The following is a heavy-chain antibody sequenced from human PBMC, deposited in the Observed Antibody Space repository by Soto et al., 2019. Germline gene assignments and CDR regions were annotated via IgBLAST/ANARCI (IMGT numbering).Heavy chain of an antibody. V-gene: IGHV4-34*01. CDR1: GGSFSGYY. Sequence: QVQLQQWGAGLLKPSETLSLTCAVYGGSFSGYYWSWIRQPPGKGLEWIGEINHSGSTNYNLSLKSRVTISVDTSKNQFSLKLSSVTAADTAVYYCARGRGYSYGYWFDPWGQGTLVTVSS. J-gene: IGHJ5*02. D-gene: IGHD5-18*01. CDR3: ARGRGYSYGYWFDP. CDR2: INHSGST.